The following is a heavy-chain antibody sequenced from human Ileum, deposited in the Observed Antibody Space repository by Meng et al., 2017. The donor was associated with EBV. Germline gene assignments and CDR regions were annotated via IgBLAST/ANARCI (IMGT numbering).Heavy chain of an antibody. Sequence: QVQLQEAGPGPVNPSGTLSLTCAVSGGSISVINWWSWVRQSPEKGLEWIGEMSDSGITHYNPSLKSRVTISADKSNNQFSLKLTSVTSADTAVYFCAKNGEKYFEYWGQGTLVTVSS. CDR1: GGSISVINW. CDR2: MSDSGIT. V-gene: IGHV4-4*02. J-gene: IGHJ4*02. CDR3: AKNGEKYFEY.